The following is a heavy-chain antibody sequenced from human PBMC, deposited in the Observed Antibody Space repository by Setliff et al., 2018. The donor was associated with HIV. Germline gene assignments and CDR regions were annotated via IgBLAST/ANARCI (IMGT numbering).Heavy chain of an antibody. Sequence: SETLSLTCTVSGGSISSDDHYWGWIRQPPGKGLEWIGWIYYSGNTRYNPSLKSRLTISVDTSKNQFSLKLRSVTAADTAVYYCARDPPGYGDSNDYWGQGTLVTVSS. J-gene: IGHJ4*02. D-gene: IGHD4-17*01. CDR2: IYYSGNT. V-gene: IGHV4-61*08. CDR1: GGSISSDDHY. CDR3: ARDPPGYGDSNDY.